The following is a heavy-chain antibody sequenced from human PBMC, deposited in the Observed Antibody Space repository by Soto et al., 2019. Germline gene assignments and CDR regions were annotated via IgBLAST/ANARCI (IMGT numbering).Heavy chain of an antibody. CDR1: AGAFSNYS. J-gene: IGHJ5*02. D-gene: IGHD6-25*01. CDR3: TRPERFPRSRLDP. Sequence: PTDTLSLTCGVYAGAFSNYSWIWVRQPPGKDLEGIGEGNHTGAATYKPSLQSRLTISLDTANNQFSLKMTSVTAADTAMYFCTRPERFPRSRLDPCCHGT. V-gene: IGHV4-34*01. CDR2: GNHTGAA.